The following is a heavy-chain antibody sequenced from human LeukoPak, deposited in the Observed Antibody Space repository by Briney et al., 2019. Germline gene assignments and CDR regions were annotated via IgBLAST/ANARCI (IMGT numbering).Heavy chain of an antibody. V-gene: IGHV4-61*08. CDR2: IYYSGST. CDR1: GGSVISGGYY. CDR3: ARGGAYCGGHCYLDFDS. J-gene: IGHJ4*02. D-gene: IGHD2-21*02. Sequence: SETLSLTCTVSGGSVISGGYYWSWIWQPPGKGLEWIGYIYYSGSTTYNPSLKSRVTISVDTSKNKFSLKLSSVTAADTAVFYCARGGAYCGGHCYLDFDSWGQGTLVTVSS.